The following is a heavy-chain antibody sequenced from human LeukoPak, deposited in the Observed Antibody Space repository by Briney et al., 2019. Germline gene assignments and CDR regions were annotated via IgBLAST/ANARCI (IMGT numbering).Heavy chain of an antibody. CDR1: GFTFSSYA. J-gene: IGHJ4*02. V-gene: IGHV3-7*01. CDR3: ASTPGSYDY. Sequence: GGSLRLSCAASGFTFSSYAMTWVRQAPGKGLEWMANIKQDGSEKYYVDSVKGRFTISRDNAKNSLYLQMNSLRAEDTAVYYCASTPGSYDYWGQGTLVTVSS. CDR2: IKQDGSEK. D-gene: IGHD7-27*01.